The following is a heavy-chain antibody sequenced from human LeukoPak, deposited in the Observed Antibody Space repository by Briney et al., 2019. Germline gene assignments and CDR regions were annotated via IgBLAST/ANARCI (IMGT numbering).Heavy chain of an antibody. Sequence: PSQTLSLTCTVSGGSISSGGYYWSWIRQPPGKGLEWIGYIYHSGSTYYNPSLKSRVTISVDRSKNQFSLKLSSVTAADTAVYYCASGDFWSGYSYFDLWGRGTLVTVSS. D-gene: IGHD3-3*01. V-gene: IGHV4-30-2*01. J-gene: IGHJ2*01. CDR2: IYHSGST. CDR3: ASGDFWSGYSYFDL. CDR1: GGSISSGGYY.